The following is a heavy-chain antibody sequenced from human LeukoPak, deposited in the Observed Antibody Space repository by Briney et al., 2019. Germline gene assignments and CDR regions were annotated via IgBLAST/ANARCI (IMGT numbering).Heavy chain of an antibody. J-gene: IGHJ4*02. CDR3: AGMVRGFAATGKFDY. CDR1: GGSFSGYY. V-gene: IGHV4-34*01. CDR2: INHSGST. Sequence: SETLSLTCAVYGGSFSGYYWSWIRQPPGKGLEWIGEINHSGSTNYNPSLKSRVTISVDTSKNQFSLKLSSVTAADTAVYYCAGMVRGFAATGKFDYWGQGTLVTVSS. D-gene: IGHD3-10*01.